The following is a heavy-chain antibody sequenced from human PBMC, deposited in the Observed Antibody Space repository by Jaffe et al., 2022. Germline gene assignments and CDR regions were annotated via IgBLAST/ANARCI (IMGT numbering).Heavy chain of an antibody. CDR1: GGSISSYY. Sequence: QVQLQESGPGLVKPSETLSLTCTVSGGSISSYYWSWIRQPPGKGLEWIGYIYYSGSTNYNPSLKSRVTISVDTSKNQFSLKLSSVTAADTAVYYCARSPHYYDSSGEIDYWGQGTLVTVSS. CDR2: IYYSGST. CDR3: ARSPHYYDSSGEIDY. J-gene: IGHJ4*02. V-gene: IGHV4-59*01. D-gene: IGHD3-22*01.